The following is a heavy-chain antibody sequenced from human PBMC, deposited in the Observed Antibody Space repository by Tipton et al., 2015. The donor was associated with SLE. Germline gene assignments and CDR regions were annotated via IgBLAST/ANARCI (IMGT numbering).Heavy chain of an antibody. V-gene: IGHV4-61*02. CDR1: GDSFSSGSSS. CDR3: ARGSCSGGVCYIDY. Sequence: TLSLTCTVSGDSFSSGSSSWNWVRQPAGKGPEYIGRIYSTRDINYNPALKSRVTISLDTSKNQFSLKLSSVTAADTAVYYCARGSCSGGVCYIDYWGQGTLVTVSS. J-gene: IGHJ4*02. CDR2: IYSTRDI. D-gene: IGHD2-8*02.